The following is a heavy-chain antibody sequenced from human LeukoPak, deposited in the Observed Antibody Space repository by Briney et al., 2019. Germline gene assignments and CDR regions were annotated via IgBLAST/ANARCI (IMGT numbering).Heavy chain of an antibody. D-gene: IGHD5/OR15-5a*01. CDR1: GYTFTNYG. CDR3: ARDAVSTTTAGGIDY. V-gene: IGHV1-18*01. Sequence: ASVKVSCEASGYTFTNYGISWVRQAPGQGLEWMGWISAYSGYTHYAQKIQGRVTVTTEASTSTAYMELRSLTSYDTAVYYCARDAVSTTTAGGIDYWGQGTLVTVSS. J-gene: IGHJ4*02. CDR2: ISAYSGYT.